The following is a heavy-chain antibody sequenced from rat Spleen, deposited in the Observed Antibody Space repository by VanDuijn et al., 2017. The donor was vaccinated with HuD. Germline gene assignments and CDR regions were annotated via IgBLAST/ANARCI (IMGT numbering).Heavy chain of an antibody. CDR2: ISSGGGGT. J-gene: IGHJ2*01. CDR1: GFTFSSYW. D-gene: IGHD1-11*01. V-gene: IGHV5-58*01. Sequence: EVQLVETGGGLVQPGRSLKLSCVASGFTFSSYWMYWIRQAPGKGLEWVSSISSGGGGTYYPDSVKGRFTISRDNAKSTLYLQMDSLRSEDTASYYCAREGGELGYFDYWGQGVMVTVSS. CDR3: AREGGELGYFDY.